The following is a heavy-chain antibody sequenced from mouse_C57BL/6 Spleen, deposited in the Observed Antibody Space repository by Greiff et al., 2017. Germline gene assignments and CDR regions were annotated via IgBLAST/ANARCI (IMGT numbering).Heavy chain of an antibody. V-gene: IGHV1-80*01. CDR2: IYPGDGDT. CDR1: GYAFSGYW. Sequence: QVQLQQSGAELVKPGASVKISCKASGYAFSGYWMNWVKQRPGKGLEWIGQIYPGDGDTNYNGKFKGKATLTADKSSSTAYMQLSSLTSEDSAVYFCARRGYYGSRNYFDYWGQGTTLTVSS. J-gene: IGHJ2*01. D-gene: IGHD1-1*01. CDR3: ARRGYYGSRNYFDY.